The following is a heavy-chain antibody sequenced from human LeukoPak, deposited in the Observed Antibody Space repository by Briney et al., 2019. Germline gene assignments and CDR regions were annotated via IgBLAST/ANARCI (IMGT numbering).Heavy chain of an antibody. CDR3: ARVGGDSSGYMLDY. V-gene: IGHV1-2*02. D-gene: IGHD3-22*01. CDR2: INPNSGGT. Sequence: ASVKVSCKASGYTFIGYYMHWVRQAPGQGLEWMGWINPNSGGTNYAQKFQGRVTMTRDTSTSTVYMELSSLRSEDTAVYYCARVGGDSSGYMLDYWGQGTLVTVSS. J-gene: IGHJ4*02. CDR1: GYTFIGYY.